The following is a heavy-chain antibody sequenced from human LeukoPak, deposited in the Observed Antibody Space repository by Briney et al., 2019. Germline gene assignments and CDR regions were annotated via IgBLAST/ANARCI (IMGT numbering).Heavy chain of an antibody. D-gene: IGHD6-6*01. Sequence: KPSGTLSLTCTVSGGSISTYYWSWIRQPAGKGLEWIGRIYTSGSTNYNPSLKSRVTMSLDTSKNQFSLKLSSVTAADTAVYYCARGGYSSSSNYYYYMDVWGKGTTVTVSS. CDR1: GGSISTYY. J-gene: IGHJ6*03. CDR3: ARGGYSSSSNYYYYMDV. CDR2: IYTSGST. V-gene: IGHV4-4*07.